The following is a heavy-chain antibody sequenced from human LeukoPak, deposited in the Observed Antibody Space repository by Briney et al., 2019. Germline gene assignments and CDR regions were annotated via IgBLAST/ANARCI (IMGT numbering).Heavy chain of an antibody. Sequence: ASVKVSCKASGGTFSSYGINWVRQPPGQGLEWMGGIIPIFGTANYAQKFQGRVTITADESTSTAYMELSSLRSEDTAVYYCARDPQNWGYYFDYWGQGTLVTVSS. V-gene: IGHV1-69*13. D-gene: IGHD3-16*01. J-gene: IGHJ4*02. CDR2: IIPIFGTA. CDR1: GGTFSSYG. CDR3: ARDPQNWGYYFDY.